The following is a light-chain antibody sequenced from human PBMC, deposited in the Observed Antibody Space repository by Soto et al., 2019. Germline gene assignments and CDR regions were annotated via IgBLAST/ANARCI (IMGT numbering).Light chain of an antibody. V-gene: IGKV1-9*01. J-gene: IGKJ2*01. CDR1: QGVSSY. Sequence: DIQLTQSPSFLSASVGDRVTITCRASQGVSSYLAWYQQKPGKAPKLLIYAVSTLQSRVSSRFSGSGSGTAFTLTEFTLTISSLQPEDFATYSCQQLNSFPYTFGQGTKLEIK. CDR2: AVS. CDR3: QQLNSFPYT.